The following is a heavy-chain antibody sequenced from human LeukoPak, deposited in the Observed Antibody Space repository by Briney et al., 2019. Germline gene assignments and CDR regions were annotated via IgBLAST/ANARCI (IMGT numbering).Heavy chain of an antibody. CDR1: GFTFSSYG. D-gene: IGHD6-13*01. Sequence: GGSLRLSCAASGFTFSSYGMHWVRQAPGKGLEWVAFIQSDGGNKYYADSVKGRFTISRDNSKNTLYLQMNSLRAEDTATFYCAKAFGSSWSLFHYWGQGTLVTVSS. CDR2: IQSDGGNK. CDR3: AKAFGSSWSLFHY. J-gene: IGHJ4*02. V-gene: IGHV3-30*02.